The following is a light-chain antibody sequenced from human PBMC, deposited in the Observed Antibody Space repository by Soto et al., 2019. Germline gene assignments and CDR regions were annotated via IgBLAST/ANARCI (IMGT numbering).Light chain of an antibody. Sequence: EIVMTQSPATLSVSPGERATLSCRASQSVSINLAWYQQKPGQAPRLLIYGASTRATGIPARFSGSGSGTEFTLTISRVEPEDFAVYYCQQYGSSLITFGQGTRLEIK. CDR1: QSVSIN. CDR2: GAS. V-gene: IGKV3-15*01. CDR3: QQYGSSLIT. J-gene: IGKJ5*01.